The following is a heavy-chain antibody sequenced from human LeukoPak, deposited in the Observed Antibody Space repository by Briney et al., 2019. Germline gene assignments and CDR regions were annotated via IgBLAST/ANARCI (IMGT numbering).Heavy chain of an antibody. V-gene: IGHV4-39*01. CDR2: IYYSGST. D-gene: IGHD1-26*01. Sequence: SETLSLTCSVSGGPISSSSYYWGWIRQPPGKGLEWIGSIYYSGSTYYNPSLKSRVTISIDTSKNQFSLKLTSVTAADTAVYYCARRREVWGQGTLVTVSS. CDR1: GGPISSSSYY. J-gene: IGHJ4*02. CDR3: ARRREV.